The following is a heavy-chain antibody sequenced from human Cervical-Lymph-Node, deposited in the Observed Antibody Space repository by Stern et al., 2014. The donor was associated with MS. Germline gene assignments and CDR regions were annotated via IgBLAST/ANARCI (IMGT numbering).Heavy chain of an antibody. CDR1: GYTFTSYG. V-gene: IGHV1-18*01. Sequence: QDQLVQSGAEVKKPGASVKVSCKASGYTFTSYGISWVRQAPGQGLEWMGWISAYNGNPNYAQKLQGRVTMTTDTSTSTASLELRSLRSDDTAVYYCARAVGATTYYYYGMDVWGQGTTVTVSS. D-gene: IGHD1-26*01. J-gene: IGHJ6*02. CDR3: ARAVGATTYYYYGMDV. CDR2: ISAYNGNP.